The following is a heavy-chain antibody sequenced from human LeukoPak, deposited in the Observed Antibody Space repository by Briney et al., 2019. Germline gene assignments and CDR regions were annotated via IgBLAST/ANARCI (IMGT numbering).Heavy chain of an antibody. V-gene: IGHV4-4*07. Sequence: SETLSLTCTVADSSISSYYWNWIRQPAGKGLEWIGRIYTSGSTNYNPSLKSRVTMSVDTSKNQFSLKLSSVTAADTAVYYCARGTKYSSIYYFDYWGQGTLVTVSS. D-gene: IGHD6-13*01. CDR1: DSSISSYY. CDR3: ARGTKYSSIYYFDY. CDR2: IYTSGST. J-gene: IGHJ4*02.